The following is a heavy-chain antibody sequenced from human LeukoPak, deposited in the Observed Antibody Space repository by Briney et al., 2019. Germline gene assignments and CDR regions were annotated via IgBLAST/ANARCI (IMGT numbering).Heavy chain of an antibody. CDR2: IIHILGIA. V-gene: IGHV1-69*02. CDR1: GGTFSSYT. CDR3: ASSVVEGRYPRYYYYMDV. Sequence: SVKVSCKASGGTFSSYTISWVRQAPGQGLEWMGRIIHILGIANYAQKFQGRVTITADKSTSTAYMELSSLRSEDTAVYYCASSVVEGRYPRYYYYMDVWGKGTTVTVSS. J-gene: IGHJ6*03. D-gene: IGHD3-16*02.